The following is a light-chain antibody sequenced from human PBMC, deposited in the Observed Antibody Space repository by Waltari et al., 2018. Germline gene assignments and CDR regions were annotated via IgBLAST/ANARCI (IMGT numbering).Light chain of an antibody. Sequence: EIVLTQSPGTLSLSPGERATLPCRASQSVNSAFLAWYQQKPGQAPRLRIYGASSRATDIPNRFSGSGSGTDFTLTISRLEPEDFAVYYCQQYGNSLFTFGPGTKVDIK. CDR3: QQYGNSLFT. CDR1: QSVNSAF. V-gene: IGKV3-20*01. CDR2: GAS. J-gene: IGKJ3*01.